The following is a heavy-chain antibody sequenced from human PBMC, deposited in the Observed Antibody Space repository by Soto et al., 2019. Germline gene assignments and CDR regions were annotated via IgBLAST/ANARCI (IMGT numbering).Heavy chain of an antibody. J-gene: IGHJ4*02. D-gene: IGHD3-10*01. Sequence: SVKVSCKASGGTFSSYTISWVRQAPGQGLEWMGRIIPIFGTANYAQKFQGRVTITADESTSTAYMELRSLRSDDTAVYYCARDYMVRGFSGYWGQGTLVTVSS. V-gene: IGHV1-69*13. CDR1: GGTFSSYT. CDR3: ARDYMVRGFSGY. CDR2: IIPIFGTA.